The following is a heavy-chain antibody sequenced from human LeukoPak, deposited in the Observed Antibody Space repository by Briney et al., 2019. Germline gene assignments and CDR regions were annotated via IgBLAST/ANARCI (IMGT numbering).Heavy chain of an antibody. D-gene: IGHD3-10*01. J-gene: IGHJ4*02. V-gene: IGHV3-23*01. CDR2: ISGSETGT. CDR3: AKYGSQTSPFYLDY. CDR1: GVTFSNYA. Sequence: GGSLRLSCAASGVTFSNYAMSWVRQAPGKGLEWVSSISGSETGTYYAGSVKGRFAISRDNSRHTLYLQMNSLRAEDTALYFCAKYGSQTSPFYLDYWGQGTLVTVSP.